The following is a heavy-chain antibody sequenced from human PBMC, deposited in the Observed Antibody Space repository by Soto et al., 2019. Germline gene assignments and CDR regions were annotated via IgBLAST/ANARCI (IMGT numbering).Heavy chain of an antibody. CDR1: GGSIRNGDYY. V-gene: IGHV4-30-4*01. J-gene: IGHJ4*02. D-gene: IGHD1-26*01. CDR2: VYYSGTT. CDR3: VTVNLVGAAYYFDY. Sequence: SETLSLTCTVSGGSIRNGDYYWGWILQPPGKGLEWIVYVYYSGTTYSHPSLNSRVSISVDTSENQFSLRLTSVTAADTAVYYCVTVNLVGAAYYFDYWGPGTLVTVSS.